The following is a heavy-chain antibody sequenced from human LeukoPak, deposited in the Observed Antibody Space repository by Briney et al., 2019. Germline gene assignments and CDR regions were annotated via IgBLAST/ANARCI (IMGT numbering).Heavy chain of an antibody. CDR3: ARYYYDSSGYSFDAFDI. CDR1: GGFISSSSYY. J-gene: IGHJ3*02. V-gene: IGHV4-39*07. Sequence: SETLSLTCTVSGGFISSSSYYWGWIRQPPGKGLEWIGGIYYSGSTYYSPSLKSRVTISVDTSKNQFSLKLRSVTAADTAVYYCARYYYDSSGYSFDAFDIWGQGTMVTVSS. CDR2: IYYSGST. D-gene: IGHD3-22*01.